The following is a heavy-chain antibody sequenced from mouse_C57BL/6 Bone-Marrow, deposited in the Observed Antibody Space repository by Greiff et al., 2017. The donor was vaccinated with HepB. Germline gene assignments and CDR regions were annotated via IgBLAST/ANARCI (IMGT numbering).Heavy chain of an antibody. Sequence: EVKLVESGGGLVQPGGSLKLSCAASGFTFSDYYMYWVRQTPEKRLEWVAYISNGGGSTYYPDTVKGRFTISRDNAKNTLYLQMSRLKSEDTAMYYCARRGQLRPIFDYWGQGTTLTVSS. D-gene: IGHD3-2*02. CDR1: GFTFSDYY. CDR3: ARRGQLRPIFDY. J-gene: IGHJ2*01. CDR2: ISNGGGST. V-gene: IGHV5-12*01.